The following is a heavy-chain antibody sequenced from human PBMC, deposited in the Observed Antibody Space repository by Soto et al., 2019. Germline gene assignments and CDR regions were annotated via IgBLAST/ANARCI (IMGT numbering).Heavy chain of an antibody. CDR1: GFTFSSYG. D-gene: IGHD3-22*01. J-gene: IGHJ4*02. Sequence: QVQLVESGGGVVQPGRSLRLSCAASGFTFSSYGMHWVRQAPGKGLEWVAVISYDGSNKYYADSVKGRFTISRDNSKNTLYLQMNSLRAEDTAVYYCAKEALYDSPCDYWGQGTLVTVSS. V-gene: IGHV3-30*18. CDR3: AKEALYDSPCDY. CDR2: ISYDGSNK.